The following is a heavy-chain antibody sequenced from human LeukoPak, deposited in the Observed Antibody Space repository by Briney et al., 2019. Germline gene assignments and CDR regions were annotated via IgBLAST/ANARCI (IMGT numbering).Heavy chain of an antibody. Sequence: PSETLSLTCTVSAGSISSYYWSWIRQPAGKGLEWVGRIYTSGSTNYNPSPKSRVTMSVDTSKNQFSLKLSSVTAADTAVYYCARESITIFGVVINYYFDYWGQGTLVTVSS. CDR3: ARESITIFGVVINYYFDY. D-gene: IGHD3-3*01. V-gene: IGHV4-4*07. J-gene: IGHJ4*02. CDR1: AGSISSYY. CDR2: IYTSGST.